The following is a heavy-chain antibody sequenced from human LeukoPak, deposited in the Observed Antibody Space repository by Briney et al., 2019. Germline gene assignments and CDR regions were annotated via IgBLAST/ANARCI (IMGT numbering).Heavy chain of an antibody. CDR1: GFTFSSYW. J-gene: IGHJ6*03. CDR3: ARDPLTLYDYYMDV. Sequence: GGSLRLSCAASGFTFSSYWMSWVRQAPGKGLEWVAKIKQDGSEKYYGDSVKGRFTISRDNAKNSLYLQMNSLRAEDTAVYYCARDPLTLYDYYMDVWGKGTTVAVSS. D-gene: IGHD3-9*01. CDR2: IKQDGSEK. V-gene: IGHV3-7*01.